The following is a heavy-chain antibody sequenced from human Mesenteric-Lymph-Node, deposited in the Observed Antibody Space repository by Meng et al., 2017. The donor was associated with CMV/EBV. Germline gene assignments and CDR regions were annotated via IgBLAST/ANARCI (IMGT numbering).Heavy chain of an antibody. CDR2: IRYDGSNK. V-gene: IGHV3-30*02. CDR1: GFTFSSYG. J-gene: IGHJ4*02. Sequence: GESLKISCAASGFTFSSYGMHWVRQAPGKGLEWVAFIRYDGSNKYYADSVKGRFTISRDNSKNTLYLQMNSLTADDTAIYYCAKDPRKYCSSTTCYTPPDYWGQGTLVTVSS. CDR3: AKDPRKYCSSTTCYTPPDY. D-gene: IGHD2-2*02.